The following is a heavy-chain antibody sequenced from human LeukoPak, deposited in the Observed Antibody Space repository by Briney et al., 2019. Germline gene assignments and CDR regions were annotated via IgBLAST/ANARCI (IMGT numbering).Heavy chain of an antibody. V-gene: IGHV3-64*01. D-gene: IGHD6-19*01. CDR1: GFTFSTYD. Sequence: PGGSLRLSCAASGFTFSTYDMYWVRQAPGKGLEYVSAISSNGGSTYYANSVKGRFTISRDNSKYTLYLQMYSLRAEDTAVYYCARGKAVAGGGDYWGQGTLVTVSS. J-gene: IGHJ4*02. CDR2: ISSNGGST. CDR3: ARGKAVAGGGDY.